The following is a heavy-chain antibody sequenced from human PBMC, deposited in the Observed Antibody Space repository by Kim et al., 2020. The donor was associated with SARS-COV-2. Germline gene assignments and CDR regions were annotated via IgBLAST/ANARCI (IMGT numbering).Heavy chain of an antibody. Sequence: SETLSLTCAVYGGSFSGYYWTWIRQPPGKGLEWSGEINHSGRTNYNPSLKSRVTISVDTSNNQFYLKLSSVPAADTAIYYCAKGPPIVPREGSGYYYFDYWGQGTLVTVST. CDR2: INHSGRT. J-gene: IGHJ4*02. V-gene: IGHV4-34*01. CDR3: AKGPPIVPREGSGYYYFDY. CDR1: GGSFSGYY. D-gene: IGHD3-22*01.